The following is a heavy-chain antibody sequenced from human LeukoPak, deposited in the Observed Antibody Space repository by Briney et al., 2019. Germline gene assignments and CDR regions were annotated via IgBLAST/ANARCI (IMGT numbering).Heavy chain of an antibody. CDR3: ARATAAAGNGY. CDR1: GFTFSSYS. CDR2: ISSSSSCI. V-gene: IGHV3-21*01. J-gene: IGHJ4*02. Sequence: GGSLRLSCAASGFTFSSYSMNWVRQAPGKGLEWVSSISSSSSCIYYADSVKGRFTISRDNAKNSLYLQMNSLRAEDTAVYYCARATAAAGNGYWGQGTLVTVSS. D-gene: IGHD6-13*01.